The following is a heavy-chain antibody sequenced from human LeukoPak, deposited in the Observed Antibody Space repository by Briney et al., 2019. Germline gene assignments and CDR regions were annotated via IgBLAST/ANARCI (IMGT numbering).Heavy chain of an antibody. D-gene: IGHD6-19*01. CDR2: ISSGGGNI. CDR1: GFTFSSFA. Sequence: GGSLRLSCAASGFTFSSFATSWVRQAPGKGLAWVSGISSGGGNIYYTDSVKGRFTISRDNSKNMLYLQMNSLRAEDTAVYYCAKIQQWLLGGFDYWGQGTLVTVTS. V-gene: IGHV3-23*01. J-gene: IGHJ4*02. CDR3: AKIQQWLLGGFDY.